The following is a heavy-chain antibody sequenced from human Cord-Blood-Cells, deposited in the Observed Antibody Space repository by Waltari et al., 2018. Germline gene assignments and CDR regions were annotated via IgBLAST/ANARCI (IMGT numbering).Heavy chain of an antibody. V-gene: IGHV4-34*01. CDR1: GGSFSGYY. J-gene: IGHJ1*01. CDR3: ARGGVVEYFQH. Sequence: QVQLQQWGAGLLKPSETLSLTCAVYGGSFSGYYWSWSRQPPGKGLEWIGEIKHSGSTNYNPSPKSRVTISVDTSKNQFSLKLSSVTAADTAVYYCARGGVVEYFQHWGQGTLVTVSS. D-gene: IGHD3-3*01. CDR2: IKHSGST.